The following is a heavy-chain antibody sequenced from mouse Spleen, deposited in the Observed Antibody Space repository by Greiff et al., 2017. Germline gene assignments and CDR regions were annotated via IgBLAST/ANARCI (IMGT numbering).Heavy chain of an antibody. Sequence: QVQLQQSGPGILQPSQTLSLTCSFSGFSLSTFGMGVGWIRQPSGKGLEWLAHIWWDDDKYYNPALKSRLTISKDTSKNQVFLKIANVDTADTATYYCARMDTTGYYFDYWGQGTTLTVSS. D-gene: IGHD2-14*01. CDR3: ARMDTTGYYFDY. CDR1: GFSLSTFGMG. J-gene: IGHJ2*01. CDR2: IWWDDDK. V-gene: IGHV8-8*01.